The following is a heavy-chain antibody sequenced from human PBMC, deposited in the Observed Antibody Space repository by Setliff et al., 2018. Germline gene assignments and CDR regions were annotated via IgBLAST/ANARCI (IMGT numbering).Heavy chain of an antibody. J-gene: IGHJ3*01. CDR3: VRVGREYGDSGGFDAFSV. CDR1: GASIMNYY. D-gene: IGHD4-17*01. Sequence: PSETLSLTCTIPGASIMNYYWSWIRQPAGRGLEWIGRMSTTGTTTGTSSYNPSLQGRVAMSVDMSKNLFFLKLSSLTTMDTAVYYCVRVGREYGDSGGFDAFSVWGQGREVTVSS. V-gene: IGHV4-4*07. CDR2: MSTTGTT.